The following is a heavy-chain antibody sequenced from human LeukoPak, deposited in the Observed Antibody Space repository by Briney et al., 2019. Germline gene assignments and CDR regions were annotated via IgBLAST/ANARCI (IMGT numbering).Heavy chain of an antibody. CDR2: IRYDGSNK. CDR3: ARDRPNYHESDGHYYKRDGDH. D-gene: IGHD3-10*01. CDR1: GFTFSSYG. J-gene: IGHJ5*02. Sequence: GGSLRLSCAASGFTFSSYGMHWVRQAPGKGLEWVAFIRYDGSNKYYADSVKGRFTISRDNSKNTLYLQMNSLRAEDTAIYYCARDRPNYHESDGHYYKRDGDHWGQGTLVTVSS. V-gene: IGHV3-30*02.